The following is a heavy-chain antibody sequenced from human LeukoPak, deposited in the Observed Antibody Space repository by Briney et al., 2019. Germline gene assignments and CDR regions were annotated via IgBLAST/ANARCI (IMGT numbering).Heavy chain of an antibody. V-gene: IGHV4-61*02. J-gene: IGHJ3*02. CDR1: GGSISSGSYY. D-gene: IGHD3-16*01. Sequence: PSETLSLTCTVSGGSISSGSYYWSWIRQPAGKGLEWIGRIYTSGSTNYNPSLKSRVTISVDTSKNQFSLKLSSVTAADTAVYYCARAARPDYGSAFDIWGQGTMVTVSS. CDR2: IYTSGST. CDR3: ARAARPDYGSAFDI.